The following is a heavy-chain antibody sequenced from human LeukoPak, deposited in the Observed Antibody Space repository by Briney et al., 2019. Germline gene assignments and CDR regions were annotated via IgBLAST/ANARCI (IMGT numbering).Heavy chain of an antibody. CDR2: IHYSGGT. Sequence: SGTLTLTCTVSGGSISGYYWNWIRQPPGKGLEWIAYIHYSGGTSYNPSLKSRVTISLDTSKSHVSLKLSSVTAADTAVYYCARFSSSGWVVFDYWGQGTLVTVSS. V-gene: IGHV4-59*08. J-gene: IGHJ4*02. D-gene: IGHD6-19*01. CDR3: ARFSSSGWVVFDY. CDR1: GGSISGYY.